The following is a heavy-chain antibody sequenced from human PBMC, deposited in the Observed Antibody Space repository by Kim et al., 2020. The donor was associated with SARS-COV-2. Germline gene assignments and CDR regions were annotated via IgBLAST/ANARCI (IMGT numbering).Heavy chain of an antibody. CDR3: AKRLYYDSSGYPGYAFDI. CDR2: ISGSGGST. Sequence: GGSLRLSCAASGFTFSSYAMSWVRQAPGKGLEWVSAISGSGGSTYYADSVKGRFTISRDNSKNTLYLQMNSLRAEDTAVYYCAKRLYYDSSGYPGYAFDIWGQGTMVTVSS. D-gene: IGHD3-22*01. V-gene: IGHV3-23*01. CDR1: GFTFSSYA. J-gene: IGHJ3*02.